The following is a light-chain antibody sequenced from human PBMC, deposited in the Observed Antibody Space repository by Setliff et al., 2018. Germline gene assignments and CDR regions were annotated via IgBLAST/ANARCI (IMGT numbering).Light chain of an antibody. V-gene: IGLV2-14*03. J-gene: IGLJ1*01. CDR2: DVN. Sequence: LTQPASVSGSPGQSITISCTGTSSDVGGYKYVSWYQHHPGKAPKVVIYDVNQRPSGVSNRFSGSKSGNTASLSISGLQAEDEADYYCNSYTRSDTFVFGTGTKVTVL. CDR3: NSYTRSDTFV. CDR1: SSDVGGYKY.